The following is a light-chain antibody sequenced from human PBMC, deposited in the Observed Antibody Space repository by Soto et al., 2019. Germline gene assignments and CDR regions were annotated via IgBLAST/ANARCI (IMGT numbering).Light chain of an antibody. J-gene: IGLJ2*01. CDR3: SSYTITATL. Sequence: QSALTQPASVSGSPGQSITISCTGSSNDVGLYNYVSWYQQHPGKAPKLVISDVTNRPSGVSDRFSGSKSGNTAFLTISGLLAEDEADYYCSSYTITATLFGRGTKLTVL. CDR1: SNDVGLYNY. V-gene: IGLV2-14*03. CDR2: DVT.